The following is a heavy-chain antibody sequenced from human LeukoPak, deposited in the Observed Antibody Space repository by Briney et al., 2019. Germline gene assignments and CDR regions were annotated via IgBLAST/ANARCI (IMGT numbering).Heavy chain of an antibody. V-gene: IGHV3-23*01. CDR2: ISGSGGST. CDR1: GFPFSRYA. J-gene: IGHJ4*02. D-gene: IGHD1-1*01. Sequence: GSLRPSCASPGFPFSRYAMSWVRHAPGKGLEWVSAISGSGGSTYYPDSVKGRFTISRDNSKNTLYLQMNSLRAEDTAVYYCAKSPFNWKKDYWGQGTLVTVSS. CDR3: AKSPFNWKKDY.